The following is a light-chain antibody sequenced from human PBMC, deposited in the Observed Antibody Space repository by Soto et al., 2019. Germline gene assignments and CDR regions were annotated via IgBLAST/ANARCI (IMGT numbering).Light chain of an antibody. CDR3: CSLTTSHTYV. Sequence: QSALTQPASVSGSPGQSITISCTGTSSDIGHYDYVSWYQQHPGKAPKLMIYHVTYRPSGGSNRYSGSKSGNSAFLTISGLQADDEADYYCCSLTTSHTYVFGSGTKVTVL. J-gene: IGLJ1*01. CDR2: HVT. V-gene: IGLV2-14*03. CDR1: SSDIGHYDY.